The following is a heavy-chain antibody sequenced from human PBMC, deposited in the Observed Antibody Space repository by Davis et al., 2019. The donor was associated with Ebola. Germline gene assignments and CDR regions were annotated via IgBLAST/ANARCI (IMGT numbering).Heavy chain of an antibody. J-gene: IGHJ4*02. CDR2: IYYSGST. V-gene: IGHV4-59*08. D-gene: IGHD3-22*01. CDR3: ARHSANYDSSGYYLWN. CDR1: GGSISSYY. Sequence: PSETLSLTCTVSGGSISSYYWSWIRQPPGKGLEWIGYIYYSGSTNYNPSLKSRVTISVDTSKNQFSLKLSSVTAADTAVYYCARHSANYDSSGYYLWNWGQGTLVTVSS.